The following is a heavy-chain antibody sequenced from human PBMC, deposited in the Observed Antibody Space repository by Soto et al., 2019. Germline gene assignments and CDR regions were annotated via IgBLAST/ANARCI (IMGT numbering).Heavy chain of an antibody. CDR1: GDSVSSNTAA. V-gene: IGHV6-1*01. CDR3: ARGVAGSGFDL. J-gene: IGHJ4*02. Sequence: PAQTLSLTCVISGDSVSSNTAAWNWIRSSPSRGLEWLGRTYYRSNWRHDYAVSVKSRITVNPDTSKNHFSLQLNSVTPDDTAVYDCARGVAGSGFDLWGQGTLVTFS. D-gene: IGHD6-19*01. CDR2: TYYRSNWRH.